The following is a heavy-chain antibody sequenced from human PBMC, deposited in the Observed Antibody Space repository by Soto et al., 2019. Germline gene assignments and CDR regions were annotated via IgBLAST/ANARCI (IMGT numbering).Heavy chain of an antibody. CDR1: GLTFNKCA. Sequence: GSLRLSSAAFGLTFNKCAMSWVRQAPGKGLEWIGEINHSGSTNYNPSLKSRVTISVDTSKNQFSLKLSSVTAADTAVYYCARDYDSSGYYYQYWGQGT. J-gene: IGHJ4*02. V-gene: IGHV4-34*01. CDR2: INHSGST. CDR3: ARDYDSSGYYYQY. D-gene: IGHD3-22*01.